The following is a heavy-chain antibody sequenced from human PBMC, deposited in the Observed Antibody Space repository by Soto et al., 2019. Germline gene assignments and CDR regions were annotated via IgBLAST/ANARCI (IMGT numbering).Heavy chain of an antibody. J-gene: IGHJ4*02. CDR3: ARAYCGSGSSCLDY. D-gene: IGHD3-10*01. CDR1: GYTFTSYA. Sequence: ASVKVSCKASGYTFTSYAMHWVRQAPGQRLEWMGWINAGNGNTKYSQKFQGRVTITRDTSASTAYMELSSLRSEDTAVYYCARAYCGSGSSCLDYWGQGTLVTVSS. CDR2: INAGNGNT. V-gene: IGHV1-3*01.